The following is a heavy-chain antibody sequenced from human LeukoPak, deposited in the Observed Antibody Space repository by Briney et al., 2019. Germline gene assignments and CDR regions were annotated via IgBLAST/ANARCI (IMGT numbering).Heavy chain of an antibody. CDR3: AREGNYYYDSSGYYD. CDR2: IYSGGST. CDR1: GFTVSSNY. J-gene: IGHJ4*02. Sequence: GGSLRLSCAASGFTVSSNYMSWVRQAPGKGLEWVSVIYSGGSTYYADSVKGRFTISRGNSKNTLYLQMNSLRAEDTAVYYCAREGNYYYDSSGYYDWGQGTLVTVSS. V-gene: IGHV3-53*01. D-gene: IGHD3-22*01.